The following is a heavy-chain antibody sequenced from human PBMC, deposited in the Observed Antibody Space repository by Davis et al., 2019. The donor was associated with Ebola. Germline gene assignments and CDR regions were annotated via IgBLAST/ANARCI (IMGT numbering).Heavy chain of an antibody. CDR1: GGSISSYY. V-gene: IGHV4-59*06. CDR2: IYYSGST. D-gene: IGHD3-3*01. Sequence: SETLSLTCTVSGGSISSYYWSWIRRHPGKGLEWIGYIYYSGSTYYNPSLKSRVTISVDTSKNQFSLKLSSVTAADTAVYYCARARFLEWLLDYWGQGTLVTVSS. J-gene: IGHJ4*02. CDR3: ARARFLEWLLDY.